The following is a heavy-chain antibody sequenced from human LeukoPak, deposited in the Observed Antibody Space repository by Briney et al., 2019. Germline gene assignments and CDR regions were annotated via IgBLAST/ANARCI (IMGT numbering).Heavy chain of an antibody. J-gene: IGHJ4*02. CDR3: ARGYSYASPSEAHYFDY. Sequence: ASVKVSCKASGYTFTSYAMNWVRQAPGQGLEWMGWINTNTGNPTYAQGFTGRVVFSLDTSVSTAYLQISSLKAEDTAVYYCARGYSYASPSEAHYFDYWGQGTLVTVSS. D-gene: IGHD5-18*01. V-gene: IGHV7-4-1*02. CDR2: INTNTGNP. CDR1: GYTFTSYA.